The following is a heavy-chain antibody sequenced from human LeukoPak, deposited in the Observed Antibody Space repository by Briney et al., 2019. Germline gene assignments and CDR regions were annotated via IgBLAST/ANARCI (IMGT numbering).Heavy chain of an antibody. Sequence: PGGSLRLSCVTSGFNFNRYVMGWVRQAPGKGLEWVSSLSSTGTYIYYADSVKGRFTISRDSAWNSVHLQMRSLRAEDTAQYFCTRADCSGGTCRFDFWGQGTPVSVSS. D-gene: IGHD2-15*01. CDR2: LSSTGTYI. CDR3: TRADCSGGTCRFDF. J-gene: IGHJ4*02. V-gene: IGHV3-21*06. CDR1: GFNFNRYV.